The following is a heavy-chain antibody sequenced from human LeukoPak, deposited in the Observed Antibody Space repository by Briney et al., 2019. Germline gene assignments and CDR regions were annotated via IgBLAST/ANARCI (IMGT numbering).Heavy chain of an antibody. J-gene: IGHJ3*02. Sequence: GGSLRLSCAASGFTFSSYAMHWVRQAPGKGLEWVAVISYDGSNKYYADSVKGRFTISRDNSKNTLYLQMNSLRAEDTAVYYCARIAAAALDAFDIWGQGTMVTVSS. V-gene: IGHV3-30-3*01. D-gene: IGHD6-13*01. CDR1: GFTFSSYA. CDR3: ARIAAAALDAFDI. CDR2: ISYDGSNK.